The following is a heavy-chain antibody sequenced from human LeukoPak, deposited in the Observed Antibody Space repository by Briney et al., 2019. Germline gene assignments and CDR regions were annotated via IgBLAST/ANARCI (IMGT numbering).Heavy chain of an antibody. CDR3: ARDLIGDLGEY. V-gene: IGHV3-74*01. CDR2: INTDGSST. D-gene: IGHD3-16*01. J-gene: IGHJ4*02. CDR1: GFTFSNYW. Sequence: GGSLRLSCAASGFTFSNYWMHWVRQAPGKGLVWVSRINTDGSSTSYADSVKGRFTISRDNAKNTLYLQMNSLRAEDTAVYYCARDLIGDLGEYWGQGTLVTVSS.